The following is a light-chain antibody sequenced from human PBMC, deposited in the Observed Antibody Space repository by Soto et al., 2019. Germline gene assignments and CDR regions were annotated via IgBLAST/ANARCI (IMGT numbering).Light chain of an antibody. V-gene: IGKV3D-20*02. CDR2: GAS. J-gene: IGKJ1*01. Sequence: EIILTQSPDTLSLSPGERATLSCRASQTVSSNYLAWCQQRPGQAPRLLIYGASTRAAGIPDRFSGSGSGTDFTLTITRLEPEDSALYYCQHTLKWPPTFGQGTKVDIK. CDR1: QTVSSNY. CDR3: QHTLKWPPT.